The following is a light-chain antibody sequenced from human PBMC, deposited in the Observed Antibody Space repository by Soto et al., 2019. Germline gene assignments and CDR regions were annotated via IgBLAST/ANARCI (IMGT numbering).Light chain of an antibody. CDR1: SSNIGNNY. Sequence: QSVLTQPPSVSAAPGQKVTISCSGSSSNIGNNYVSWYQQLPGTAPKLLIYDNNNRPSGIPDRFSGSKSGTSATLGITGLQTGDEADYYCGPWDSSLSAVVFGGGTKLTVL. CDR2: DNN. V-gene: IGLV1-51*01. J-gene: IGLJ2*01. CDR3: GPWDSSLSAVV.